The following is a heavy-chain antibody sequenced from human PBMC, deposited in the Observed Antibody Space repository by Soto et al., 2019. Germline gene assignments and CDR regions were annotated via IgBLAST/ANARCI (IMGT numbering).Heavy chain of an antibody. CDR2: IWSDGSEK. J-gene: IGHJ5*02. V-gene: IGHV3-33*01. CDR3: VRDHCSTATCYTVWFDP. D-gene: IGHD2-2*02. CDR1: GFNFRNYA. Sequence: GGSLRLSCAASGFNFRNYAMHWVRQAPGKGLEWVAVIWSDGSEKYYGASVKGRVTISRDNFKNTVSLQMNSLRVEDTAIYYCVRDHCSTATCYTVWFDPWGQGTQVTVSS.